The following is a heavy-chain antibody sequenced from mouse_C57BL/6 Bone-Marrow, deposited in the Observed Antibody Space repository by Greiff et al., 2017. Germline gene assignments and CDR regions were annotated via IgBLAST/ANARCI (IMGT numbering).Heavy chain of an antibody. V-gene: IGHV7-1*01. CDR3: ARGHYYGSSLDY. J-gene: IGHJ2*01. D-gene: IGHD1-1*01. CDR2: SRNKANDYTT. Sequence: EVNLVESGGGLVQSGRSLRLSCATSGFTFSDFYMEWVRQAPGKGLEWIAASRNKANDYTTEYSASVKGRFIVSRDTSQSILYLQMNALRAEDTAIYYCARGHYYGSSLDYWGQGTTLTVSS. CDR1: GFTFSDFY.